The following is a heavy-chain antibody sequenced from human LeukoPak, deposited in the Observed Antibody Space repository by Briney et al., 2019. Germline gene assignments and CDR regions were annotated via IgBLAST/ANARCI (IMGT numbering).Heavy chain of an antibody. CDR3: ARVDGSGSYFPYYYYYGMDV. CDR1: GGSISSGGYY. J-gene: IGHJ6*02. D-gene: IGHD3-10*01. CDR2: IYYSGST. V-gene: IGHV4-31*03. Sequence: SQTLSLTCTVSGGSISSGGYYWSWIRQHPGKGLEWIGYIYYSGSTYYNPSLKSRVTISVDTSKNQFSLKLSSVTAADTAVYYCARVDGSGSYFPYYYYYGMDVWGQGTTVTVSS.